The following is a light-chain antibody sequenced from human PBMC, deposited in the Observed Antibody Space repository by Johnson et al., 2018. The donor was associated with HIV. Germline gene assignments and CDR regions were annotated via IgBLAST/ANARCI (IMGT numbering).Light chain of an antibody. CDR3: GTWDSSLSAVGV. Sequence: HSVLTQPPSVSAAPGQKVTISCSGSSSNIGNNYVSWFQHLPGTAPKLLIYENNKRPSGIPDRFSGSKSGTSATLGITGLQTGDEADYYCGTWDSSLSAVGVFGTGTKVTVL. CDR2: ENN. CDR1: SSNIGNNY. J-gene: IGLJ1*01. V-gene: IGLV1-51*02.